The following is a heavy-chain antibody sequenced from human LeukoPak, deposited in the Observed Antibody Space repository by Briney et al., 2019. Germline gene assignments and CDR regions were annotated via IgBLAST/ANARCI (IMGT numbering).Heavy chain of an antibody. D-gene: IGHD6-13*01. V-gene: IGHV3-20*04. CDR3: ARDEQLVFDY. J-gene: IGHJ4*02. Sequence: GGSLRLSCAASGFTFDDYGMSWVRQAPGKGLEWLSYINWNGDTTTYADSVKGQFTISRDNTKNSLYLQMTSLRAEDTAFYFCARDEQLVFDYWGQGTLVTVSS. CDR2: INWNGDTT. CDR1: GFTFDDYG.